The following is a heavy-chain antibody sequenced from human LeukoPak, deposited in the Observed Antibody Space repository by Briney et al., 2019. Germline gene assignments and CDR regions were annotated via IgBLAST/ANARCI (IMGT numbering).Heavy chain of an antibody. J-gene: IGHJ4*02. D-gene: IGHD3-10*01. CDR2: ISGSGGST. CDR3: AKDRITMVRGVTVFDY. CDR1: GFTFSSYA. Sequence: PGGSLRLSCAASGFTFSSYAMSWVRQAPRKGLEWVSAISGSGGSTYYADSVKGRFTISRDNSKNTLYLQMNSLRAEDTAVYYCAKDRITMVRGVTVFDYWGQGTLVTVSS. V-gene: IGHV3-23*01.